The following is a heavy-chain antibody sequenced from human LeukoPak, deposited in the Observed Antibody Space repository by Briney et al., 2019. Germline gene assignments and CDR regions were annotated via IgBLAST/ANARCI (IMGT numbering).Heavy chain of an antibody. CDR2: ISYDGSNK. Sequence: PGGSLRLSCAASGFTFSSYAMHWVRQAPGKGLEWVAVISYDGSNKYYADSVKGRFTISRDNSKNTLYLQMNSLRAEDTAVYYCARDESGSSGSLDYWGQGTLVTVSS. J-gene: IGHJ4*02. V-gene: IGHV3-30*04. D-gene: IGHD3-22*01. CDR3: ARDESGSSGSLDY. CDR1: GFTFSSYA.